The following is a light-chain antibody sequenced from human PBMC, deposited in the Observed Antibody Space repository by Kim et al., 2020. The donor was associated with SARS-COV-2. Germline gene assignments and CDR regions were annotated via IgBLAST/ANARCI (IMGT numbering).Light chain of an antibody. CDR2: DAS. J-gene: IGKJ3*01. CDR3: QQYDILPVT. CDR1: QDIINY. Sequence: DIQMTQSPSTLSASVGDRVTITCQASQDIINYLDWYQQKPGKAPKLLIYDASTLETGVPSRFSGSGSGTDFTFTISSLQPEDIATYYCQQYDILPVTFGPGTKVDIK. V-gene: IGKV1-33*01.